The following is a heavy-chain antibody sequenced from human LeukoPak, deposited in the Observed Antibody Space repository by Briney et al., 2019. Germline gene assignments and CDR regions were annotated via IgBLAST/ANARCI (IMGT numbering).Heavy chain of an antibody. CDR2: ISGSGGST. D-gene: IGHD3-10*01. CDR1: GFTFSSYA. J-gene: IGHJ2*01. Sequence: GGSLRLSCAASGFTFSSYAMSWVRQAPGKGLEWVSAISGSGGSTYYADSVKGRFTISRDNSKNTLYLQMNSLRAEDTAVYYCARCKWGDYYGSGSYYKPYWYFDLWGRGTLVTVSS. V-gene: IGHV3-23*01. CDR3: ARCKWGDYYGSGSYYKPYWYFDL.